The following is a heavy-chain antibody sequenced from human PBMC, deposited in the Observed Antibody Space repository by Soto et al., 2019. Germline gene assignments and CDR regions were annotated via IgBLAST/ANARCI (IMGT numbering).Heavy chain of an antibody. CDR2: IYYSGST. CDR3: ARLGGYYQALDP. Sequence: SETLSLTCTVSGGSISSYYWSWIRQPPGKGLEWIGYIYYSGSTNYNPSLKSRVTISVDTSKNQFSLKLSSVTAADTAVYYCARLGGYYQALDPRGQGTLVTGSS. V-gene: IGHV4-59*08. J-gene: IGHJ5*02. D-gene: IGHD3-22*01. CDR1: GGSISSYY.